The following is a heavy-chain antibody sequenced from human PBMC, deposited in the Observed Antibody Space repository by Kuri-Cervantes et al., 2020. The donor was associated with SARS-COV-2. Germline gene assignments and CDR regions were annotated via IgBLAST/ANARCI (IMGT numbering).Heavy chain of an antibody. D-gene: IGHD3/OR15-3a*01. CDR1: GVNLSSYA. CDR3: AGDAMIITLFGLENWVDA. CDR2: IIPIYGTT. Sequence: SVKVSCKASGVNLSSYAIAWVRQAPGQGLEWMGRIIPIYGTTNYAQKVQGRVTITADESTNTAYMEMSSLRSEDTAIYYCAGDAMIITLFGLENWVDAWGQGALVTVSS. V-gene: IGHV1-69*13. J-gene: IGHJ5*02.